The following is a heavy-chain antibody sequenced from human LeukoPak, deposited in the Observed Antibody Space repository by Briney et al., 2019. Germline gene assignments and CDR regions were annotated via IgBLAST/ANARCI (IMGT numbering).Heavy chain of an antibody. V-gene: IGHV4-34*01. CDR2: INHSGST. Sequence: TSETLSLTCAVYGGSFSGYYWSWIRQPPGKGLEWIGEINHSGSTNYNPSLKSRVTIPVDTSKNQFSLKLSSVTAADTAVYYCARRYYDFWREPFDYWGQGTLVTVSS. CDR1: GGSFSGYY. D-gene: IGHD3-3*01. J-gene: IGHJ4*02. CDR3: ARRYYDFWREPFDY.